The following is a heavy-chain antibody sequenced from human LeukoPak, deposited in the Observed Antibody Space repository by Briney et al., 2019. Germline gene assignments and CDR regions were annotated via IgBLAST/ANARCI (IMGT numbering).Heavy chain of an antibody. V-gene: IGHV3-23*01. Sequence: PGGSLRLSCAASGFTFSSYAMSWVRQAPGKGLEWVSAISGSGGSTYYADSEKGRFTISRDNSKNTLYLQMNSLRAEDTAVYYCAKDYSDGQSWYYYDSSGSPYFDYWGQGTLVTVSS. CDR1: GFTFSSYA. CDR3: AKDYSDGQSWYYYDSSGSPYFDY. J-gene: IGHJ4*02. D-gene: IGHD3-22*01. CDR2: ISGSGGST.